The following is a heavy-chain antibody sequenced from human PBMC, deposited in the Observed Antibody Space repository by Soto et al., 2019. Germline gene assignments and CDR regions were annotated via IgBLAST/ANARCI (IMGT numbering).Heavy chain of an antibody. D-gene: IGHD5-18*01. Sequence: SETLSLTCTVSGGSISSSSYYWGWIRQPPGKGLEWIGSIYYSGSTYYNPSLKSRVTISVDTSKNQFSLKLSSVTAADTAVYYCARPIQLRFGWFDPWGQGTLVTVSS. V-gene: IGHV4-39*01. CDR1: GGSISSSSYY. J-gene: IGHJ5*02. CDR2: IYYSGST. CDR3: ARPIQLRFGWFDP.